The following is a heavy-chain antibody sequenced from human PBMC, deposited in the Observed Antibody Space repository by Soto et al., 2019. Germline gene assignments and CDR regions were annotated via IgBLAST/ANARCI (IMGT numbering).Heavy chain of an antibody. V-gene: IGHV4-59*01. Sequence: QVQLQESGPGLVKPSETLSLTCTVSGGSISTYYWSWIRQPPGKGLEWIGYIYYSGSTNYNPSLKSRVTISVDTSKNQFSLKLSSVTAADTAVYCCARGNYDFLTGYYIEYFDYWGQGTLVTVSS. CDR3: ARGNYDFLTGYYIEYFDY. CDR1: GGSISTYY. CDR2: IYYSGST. J-gene: IGHJ4*02. D-gene: IGHD3-9*01.